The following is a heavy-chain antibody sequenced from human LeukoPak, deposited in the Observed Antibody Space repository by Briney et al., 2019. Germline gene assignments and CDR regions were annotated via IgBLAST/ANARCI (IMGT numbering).Heavy chain of an antibody. CDR2: ISYDGSNK. J-gene: IGHJ6*02. CDR3: AKATVLAYYGMDV. D-gene: IGHD4-11*01. V-gene: IGHV3-30*18. CDR1: GFTFRSYG. Sequence: PGGSLRLSCAASGFTFRSYGMHWVRQAPGKGLEWVAVISYDGSNKYYADSVKGRFTISRDNSKNTLYLQMNSLRAEDTAVYYCAKATVLAYYGMDVWGQGTTVTVSS.